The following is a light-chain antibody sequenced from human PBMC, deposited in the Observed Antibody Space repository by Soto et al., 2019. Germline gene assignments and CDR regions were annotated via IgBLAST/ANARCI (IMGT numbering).Light chain of an antibody. Sequence: DIQMTQSPSTLSASVGDRVTITCRASQSISSWLAWYQQKPGKAPKLLIYKASSLESGVPSRFSGSGSGTEFTLTISSLQSDDFETYYCQQYNNYSYTFGQGTKLEI. J-gene: IGKJ2*01. CDR3: QQYNNYSYT. CDR1: QSISSW. V-gene: IGKV1-5*03. CDR2: KAS.